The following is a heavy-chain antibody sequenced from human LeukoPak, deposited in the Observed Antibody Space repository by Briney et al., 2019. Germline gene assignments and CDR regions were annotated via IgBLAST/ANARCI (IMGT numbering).Heavy chain of an antibody. D-gene: IGHD3-22*01. J-gene: IGHJ4*02. V-gene: IGHV3-33*01. CDR2: IWYDASGQ. CDR3: ARDSLYDDNGYYHYFDY. CDR1: GFSFSTFG. Sequence: GGSLRLCCAASGFSFSTFGMHWVRQAPGKELEWVAMIWYDASGQHYADSVKGRFTISRDTSKNTPYLQMNSLRDEDTAVYFCARDSLYDDNGYYHYFDYWGQGTLVTVSS.